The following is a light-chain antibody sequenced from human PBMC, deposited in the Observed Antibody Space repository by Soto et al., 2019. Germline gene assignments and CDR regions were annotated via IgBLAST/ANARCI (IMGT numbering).Light chain of an antibody. CDR1: QSTSSW. CDR3: QQYNSYSAAWT. V-gene: IGKV1-5*01. J-gene: IGKJ1*01. Sequence: DIQMTQSPSTLSASVGDRVTITCRASQSTSSWLAWYQQKPGKAPKLLIYDASSLESGVPSRFSGSGSGTEFTLTISSLQPDDFATYYCQQYNSYSAAWTFGQGTKVE. CDR2: DAS.